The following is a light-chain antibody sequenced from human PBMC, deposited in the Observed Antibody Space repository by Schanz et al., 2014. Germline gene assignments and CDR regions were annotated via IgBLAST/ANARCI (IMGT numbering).Light chain of an antibody. J-gene: IGKJ4*01. CDR2: DAS. CDR1: QSVSRY. Sequence: EIVLTQSPGTLSLSPGQRATLSCRASQSVSRYLAWYQQKPGQAPRLLISDASTRATGVPARFSGSGSGTEFSLTISSLQSEDFAVYYCQHYGNWPLTFGGGTKVEIK. CDR3: QHYGNWPLT. V-gene: IGKV3-15*01.